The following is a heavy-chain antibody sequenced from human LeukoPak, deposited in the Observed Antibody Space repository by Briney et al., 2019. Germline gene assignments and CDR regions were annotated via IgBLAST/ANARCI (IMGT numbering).Heavy chain of an antibody. Sequence: ASVKVSCKASGFTFTSSAMQWVRQARGQRLEGRGGIVVGSGNTNYALKFRERVTITRDMSTSTAYMELSSLRAEDTAVYYCAREAISMRAMVINEDYFDYWGQGTLVTVSS. CDR3: AREAISMRAMVINEDYFDY. V-gene: IGHV1-58*02. CDR1: GFTFTSSA. D-gene: IGHD3-22*01. J-gene: IGHJ4*02. CDR2: IVVGSGNT.